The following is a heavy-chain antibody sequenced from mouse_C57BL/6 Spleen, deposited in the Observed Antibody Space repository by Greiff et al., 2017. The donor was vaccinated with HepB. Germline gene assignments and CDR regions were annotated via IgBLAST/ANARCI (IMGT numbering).Heavy chain of an antibody. CDR3: ARWGLRRYYAMDY. Sequence: QVQLKQSGAELMKPGASVKLSCKATGYTFTGYWIEWVKQRPGHGLEWIGEILPGSGSTNYNEKFKGKATFTADTSSNTAYMQLSSLTTEDSAIYYCARWGLRRYYAMDYWGQGTSVTVSS. J-gene: IGHJ4*01. CDR1: GYTFTGYW. CDR2: ILPGSGST. D-gene: IGHD1-2*01. V-gene: IGHV1-9*01.